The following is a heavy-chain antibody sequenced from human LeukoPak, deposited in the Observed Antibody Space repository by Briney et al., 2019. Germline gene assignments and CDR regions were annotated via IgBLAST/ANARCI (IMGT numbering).Heavy chain of an antibody. CDR1: GDSVSSKSAA. CDR3: ARSAGHFDY. CDR2: TYYRSKWYN. V-gene: IGHV6-1*01. J-gene: IGHJ4*02. Sequence: SQTLSLTCAISGDSVSSKSAAWNWIRQSPSRGLEWLGRTYYRSKWYNEYTLSVKSRITINPGTSKNQVSLQLNSVTPEDMAVYYCARSAGHFDYWGQGTLVTVSS.